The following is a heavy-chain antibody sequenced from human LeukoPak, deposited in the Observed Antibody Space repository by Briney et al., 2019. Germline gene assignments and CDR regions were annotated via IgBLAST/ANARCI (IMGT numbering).Heavy chain of an antibody. D-gene: IGHD3-3*01. V-gene: IGHV4-59*08. CDR2: INYSGST. Sequence: PSETLSLTCTVSGXSINNFHGSWIRQPPGKGLEWIGYINYSGSTKYNPSMKSRVTISVDTSKNQFSLKLSSVTAADTAVYYCARLVARTTFFGVVNGGTIDFWGQGTLVTVSS. J-gene: IGHJ3*01. CDR3: ARLVARTTFFGVVNGGTIDF. CDR1: GXSINNFH.